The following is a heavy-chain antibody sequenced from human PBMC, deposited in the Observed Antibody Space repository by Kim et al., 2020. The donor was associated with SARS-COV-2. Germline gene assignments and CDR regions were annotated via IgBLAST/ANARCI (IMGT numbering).Heavy chain of an antibody. CDR3: ARADRNTYYDSRPLDY. CDR1: GFTFSDYY. V-gene: IGHV3-11*06. D-gene: IGHD3-22*01. CDR2: ISSSSSYT. J-gene: IGHJ4*02. Sequence: GGSLRLSCAASGFTFSDYYMSWIRQAPGKGLEWVSYISSSSSYTNYADSVKGRFTISRDNAKNSLYLQMNSLRAEDTAVYYCARADRNTYYDSRPLDYWGQGTLVTVSS.